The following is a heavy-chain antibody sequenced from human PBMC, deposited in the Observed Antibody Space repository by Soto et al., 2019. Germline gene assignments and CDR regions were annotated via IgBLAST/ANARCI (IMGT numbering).Heavy chain of an antibody. CDR1: GFTFSSYW. D-gene: IGHD1-26*01. V-gene: IGHV3-74*01. J-gene: IGHJ6*02. CDR3: ARDLEWELLGGAYYYYGMDV. Sequence: GGSLRLSCAASGFTFSSYWMHWVRQAQGKGLVWVSRINSDGSSTSYENSVKGRLTISRDNAKNTLYLQMNRLRAEDTAVYYCARDLEWELLGGAYYYYGMDVWGQGTTVTVSS. CDR2: INSDGSST.